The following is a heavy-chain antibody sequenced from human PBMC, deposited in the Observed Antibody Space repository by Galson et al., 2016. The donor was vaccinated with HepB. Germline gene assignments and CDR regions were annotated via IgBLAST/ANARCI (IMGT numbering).Heavy chain of an antibody. V-gene: IGHV3-23*01. D-gene: IGHD6-19*01. CDR3: VRNPQKGLSDGTGWYMFDYYYSGMDV. J-gene: IGHJ6*02. CDR1: GFTFSSFA. CDR2: ISHTGGST. Sequence: SLRLSCAASGFTFSSFAMTWVRQAPGKGLEWVPIISHTGGSTYYADSVKGRFTTSRDDSINTLYLQMNNLRAEDTAVYYCVRNPQKGLSDGTGWYMFDYYYSGMDVWGQGTTVTVAS.